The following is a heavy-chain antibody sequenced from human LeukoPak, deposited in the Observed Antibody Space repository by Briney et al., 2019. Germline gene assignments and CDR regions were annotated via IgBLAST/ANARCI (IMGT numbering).Heavy chain of an antibody. D-gene: IGHD4-23*01. J-gene: IGHJ4*02. CDR3: ASLDYGGANFDY. CDR1: GFTFSGYA. Sequence: GGSLRLSCAASGFTFSGYAMSWVRQAPGKGLEWVSTIGGSGGSSYYADSVKGRFTISRDNSKNTLYLHMNSLRAEGTAIYYCASLDYGGANFDYWGQGTLVTVSS. V-gene: IGHV3-23*01. CDR2: IGGSGGSS.